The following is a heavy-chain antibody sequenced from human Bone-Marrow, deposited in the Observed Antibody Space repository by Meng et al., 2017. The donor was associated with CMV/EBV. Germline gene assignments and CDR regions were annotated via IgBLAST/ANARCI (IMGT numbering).Heavy chain of an antibody. CDR2: IIPILGIA. CDR1: GGTFSSYT. J-gene: IGHJ4*02. D-gene: IGHD1-7*01. V-gene: IGHV1-69*02. CDR3: ARGTLTGTTYDYFDY. Sequence: SVKVSCKASGGTFSSYTISWVRQAPGQGLEWMGRIIPILGIANYAQKFQGRVTITADKSTSTAYMELSSLRSEDTAVYYCARGTLTGTTYDYFDYWGQGKLVTGSS.